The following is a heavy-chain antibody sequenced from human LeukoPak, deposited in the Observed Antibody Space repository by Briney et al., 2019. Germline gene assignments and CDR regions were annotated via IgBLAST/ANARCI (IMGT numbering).Heavy chain of an antibody. CDR3: ARSIAVAGYYFDY. D-gene: IGHD6-19*01. J-gene: IGHJ4*02. CDR1: GFTFSSYS. Sequence: GGSLRLSCAASGFTFSSYSMNWVRQAPGKGLEWVSSISSSSSYIYYADSVKGRFTISRDNAKNSLYLQMNSLRAEDTAVYYCARSIAVAGYYFDYWGQGTLVTVSS. V-gene: IGHV3-21*01. CDR2: ISSSSSYI.